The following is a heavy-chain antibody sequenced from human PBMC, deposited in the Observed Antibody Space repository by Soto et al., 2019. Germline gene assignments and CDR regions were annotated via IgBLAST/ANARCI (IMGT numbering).Heavy chain of an antibody. CDR1: GYTFTSYY. V-gene: IGHV1-46*03. CDR3: ASSALPDIVVVVAAPKFDY. CDR2: INPSGGST. J-gene: IGHJ4*02. Sequence: ASVKVSCKASGYTFTSYYMHWVRQAPGQGLEWMGIINPSGGSTSYAQKFQGRVTMTRDTSTSTVYMELSSLRSEDTAVYYCASSALPDIVVVVAAPKFDYWGQGTLVTVSS. D-gene: IGHD2-15*01.